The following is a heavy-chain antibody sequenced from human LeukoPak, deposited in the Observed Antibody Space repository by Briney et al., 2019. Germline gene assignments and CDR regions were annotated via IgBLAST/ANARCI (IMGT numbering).Heavy chain of an antibody. J-gene: IGHJ4*02. V-gene: IGHV3-15*01. CDR3: AKDVEMATISLSYFDY. D-gene: IGHD5-24*01. CDR2: IKSKIDGGTT. CDR1: GFTFSNAW. Sequence: GGSLRLSCAASGFTFSNAWMTWVRQAPGKGLEWVGRIKSKIDGGTTDYADSVKGRFTISRDNSKNTLYLQMNSLRAEDTAVYYCAKDVEMATISLSYFDYWGQGTLVTVS.